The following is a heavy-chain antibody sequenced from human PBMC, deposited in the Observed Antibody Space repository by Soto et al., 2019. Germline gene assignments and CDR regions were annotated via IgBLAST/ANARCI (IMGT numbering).Heavy chain of an antibody. CDR2: IDLDIGDT. CDR1: GHTFTGHH. J-gene: IGHJ4*02. Sequence: QVQMVQSGAEVKKPGASVKVSCKASGHTFTGHHMHWVRQAPGHGLEWMGLIDLDIGDTKYAQKFQGRVTSTSDTSITTADMELRGLRSDDTAVYYCALEPTGTAGFDYWGQGTLVTVSS. V-gene: IGHV1-2*02. CDR3: ALEPTGTAGFDY. D-gene: IGHD2-21*02.